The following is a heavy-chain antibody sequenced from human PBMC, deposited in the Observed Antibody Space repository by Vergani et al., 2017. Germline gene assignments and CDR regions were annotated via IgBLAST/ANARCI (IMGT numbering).Heavy chain of an antibody. CDR3: AKVLSTAFDYYFDY. CDR1: GFTFDDYA. Sequence: EVQLVESGGGVVQPGGSLRLSCAASGFTFDDYAMHWVRQAPGKGLEWVSLISGDGGSTYYADSVKGRFTISRDNSKNSLYLQINSLRTEDTALYYCAKVLSTAFDYYFDYWGQGTLVTVSS. J-gene: IGHJ4*02. CDR2: ISGDGGST. D-gene: IGHD3-9*01. V-gene: IGHV3-43*02.